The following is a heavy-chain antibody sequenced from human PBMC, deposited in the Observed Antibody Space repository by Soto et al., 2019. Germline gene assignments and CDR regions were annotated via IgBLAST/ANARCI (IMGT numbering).Heavy chain of an antibody. CDR2: ISSSSSYI. J-gene: IGHJ4*02. CDR1: GFTFSSYS. Sequence: EVQLVESGGGLVKPGGSLRLSCAASGFTFSSYSMNWVRQAPGKGLEWVSSISSSSSYIYYADSVKGRFTISRDNAKNSLYLQMNSLRAEDMAVYYCARDQGDSSGYYYFDYWGQGTLVTVSS. D-gene: IGHD3-22*01. V-gene: IGHV3-21*01. CDR3: ARDQGDSSGYYYFDY.